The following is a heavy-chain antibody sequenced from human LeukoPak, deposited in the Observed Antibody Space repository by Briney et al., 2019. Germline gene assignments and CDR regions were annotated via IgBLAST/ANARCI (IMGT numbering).Heavy chain of an antibody. Sequence: EPSETLSLTCTVSGGSISSYYWSWIRQPPGKGLEWIGYIYYSGSTNYNPSLKSRVTISVDTSKNQFSLKLSSVTAADTAVYYCAGSTVRAVLLWFGESSFDYWGQGTLVTVSS. CDR3: AGSTVRAVLLWFGESSFDY. J-gene: IGHJ4*02. CDR2: IYYSGST. CDR1: GGSISSYY. D-gene: IGHD3-10*01. V-gene: IGHV4-59*08.